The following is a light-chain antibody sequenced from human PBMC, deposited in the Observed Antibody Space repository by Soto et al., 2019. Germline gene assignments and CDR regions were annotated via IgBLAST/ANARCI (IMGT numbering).Light chain of an antibody. Sequence: DIPITQSPSTLSAPAGDRATITCRASQSISAWLAWYQQKPGKAPKLLIYDASNLESGVPSRFSGSGSGTEFTLTISNLHPDDFATYYCQQYENYWTFGQGTKVAIK. CDR3: QQYENYWT. CDR2: DAS. V-gene: IGKV1-5*01. J-gene: IGKJ1*01. CDR1: QSISAW.